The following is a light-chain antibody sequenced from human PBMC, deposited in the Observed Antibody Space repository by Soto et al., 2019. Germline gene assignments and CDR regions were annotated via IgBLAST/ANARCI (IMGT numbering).Light chain of an antibody. J-gene: IGLJ3*02. Sequence: QSALTQPASVSGSPGQSITLSCTGSSSDVGGLNYVSWYQHHPGNAPKLIIYEVSNRPSGVSDRFSGSKSDNTASLTISGLQTEDEADYYCSSFTISSAWVFGGGTKLTVL. CDR2: EVS. V-gene: IGLV2-14*01. CDR3: SSFTISSAWV. CDR1: SSDVGGLNY.